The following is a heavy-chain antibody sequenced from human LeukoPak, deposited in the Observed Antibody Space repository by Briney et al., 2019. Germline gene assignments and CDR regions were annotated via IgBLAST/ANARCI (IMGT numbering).Heavy chain of an antibody. CDR3: ARDTATDLEYYFDY. CDR1: GLTFSAYA. J-gene: IGHJ4*02. CDR2: ISYDGSNK. V-gene: IGHV3-30*04. D-gene: IGHD3-3*01. Sequence: GGSLRLSCAASGLTFSAYAMPWVRQAPGKGLEWVEVISYDGSNKYYADSVKGRLTISRDNSKNTLYLQMNSLRAEDTAVYYCARDTATDLEYYFDYWGQGTLVTVSS.